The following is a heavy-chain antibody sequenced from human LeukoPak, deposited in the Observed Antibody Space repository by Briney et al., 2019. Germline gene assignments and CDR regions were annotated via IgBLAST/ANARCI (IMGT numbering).Heavy chain of an antibody. CDR2: IKQDGSEK. J-gene: IGHJ4*02. Sequence: GSLRLSCAASGFTFSSYAMSWVRQAPGKGLEWVANIKQDGSEKYYVDSVKGRFTISRDNAKNSLYLQMNSLRAEDTAVYYCARDSRSSWYGIDYWGQGTLVTVSS. CDR3: ARDSRSSWYGIDY. V-gene: IGHV3-7*01. D-gene: IGHD6-13*01. CDR1: GFTFSSYA.